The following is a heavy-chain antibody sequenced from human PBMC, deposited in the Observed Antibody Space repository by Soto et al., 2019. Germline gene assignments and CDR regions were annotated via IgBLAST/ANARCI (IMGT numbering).Heavy chain of an antibody. CDR1: GGTFSSYA. CDR2: IIPIFGTA. CDR3: ARDGHRVGASVY. V-gene: IGHV1-69*06. Sequence: QVQLVQSGAEVKKPGSSVKVSCKASGGTFSSYAISWVRQAPGQGLEWMGGIIPIFGTANYAQKFPGIVTITAEKSTSTAYMELSSLRSEDTAVYYCARDGHRVGASVYWGQGTLVTVSS. D-gene: IGHD1-26*01. J-gene: IGHJ4*02.